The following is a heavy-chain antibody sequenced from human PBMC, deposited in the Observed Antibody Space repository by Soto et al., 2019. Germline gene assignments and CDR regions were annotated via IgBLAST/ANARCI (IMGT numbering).Heavy chain of an antibody. D-gene: IGHD2-15*01. J-gene: IGHJ3*01. Sequence: SETLSLTCAVSGFSFSSGNYWGWLRNPRRKGLGWGGSIFHGGNTYNAPSLKSRATISVAISKNPFSLKLNSVTAADTAVYYLAGARWYDAFDVWGQGTVVTVSS. CDR1: GFSFSSGNY. CDR2: IFHGGNT. V-gene: IGHV4-38-2*01. CDR3: AGARWYDAFDV.